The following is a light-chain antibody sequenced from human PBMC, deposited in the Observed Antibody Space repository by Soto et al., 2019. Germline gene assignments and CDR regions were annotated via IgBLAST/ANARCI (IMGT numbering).Light chain of an antibody. Sequence: EIVLTQSPGTLYSSPGERATLTCRASQSVNANYFAWYQHKPGQSPRLLIYGASRRPSGIPDRFSGSGSGIDFTLTISRLESEDFAVYYCQQYDSSPCTFGQGTKLEIK. CDR2: GAS. CDR1: QSVNANY. CDR3: QQYDSSPCT. J-gene: IGKJ2*02. V-gene: IGKV3-20*01.